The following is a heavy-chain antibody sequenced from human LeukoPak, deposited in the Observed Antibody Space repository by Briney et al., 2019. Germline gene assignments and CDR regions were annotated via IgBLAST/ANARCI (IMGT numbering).Heavy chain of an antibody. D-gene: IGHD3-10*01. V-gene: IGHV3-74*01. CDR2: INSDGSST. J-gene: IGHJ4*02. CDR1: GLTPSSYW. CDR3: AELTSMVEQY. Sequence: GGSLRLSCAASGLTPSSYWMHWVRQAPGKGLVWVSRINSDGSSTRYADSVKGRFTISRDNAKNTLYLQMNSLSAEDTAVYYCAELTSMVEQYWGQGTLVTVSS.